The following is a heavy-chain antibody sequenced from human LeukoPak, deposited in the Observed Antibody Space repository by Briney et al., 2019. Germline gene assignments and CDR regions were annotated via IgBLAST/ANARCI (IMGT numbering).Heavy chain of an antibody. D-gene: IGHD6-13*01. CDR3: ARVSAAAEGNWFDP. J-gene: IGHJ5*02. CDR2: VNPNSGNT. Sequence: ASVKVSCKASGYTFSSYDINWVRQATGQGLEWMGWVNPNSGNTGYAQKFRGTVTMTRNTSISTAYMELSSLTSEDTAVYYCARVSAAAEGNWFDPWGQGTLVNVSS. V-gene: IGHV1-8*01. CDR1: GYTFSSYD.